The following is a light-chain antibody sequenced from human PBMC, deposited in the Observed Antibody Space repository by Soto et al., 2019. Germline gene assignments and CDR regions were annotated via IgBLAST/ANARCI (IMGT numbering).Light chain of an antibody. V-gene: IGLV2-14*01. CDR3: TSYSSSDIFYV. J-gene: IGLJ1*01. CDR1: SSDIGGYYY. Sequence: QSVLTQPASVSGSPGQSITMSCTGTSSDIGGYYYVSWYQHHPGKAPKLLIYQVTNRPSRVSNRFSGSKSGNTASLTISGLQADDEADYYCTSYSSSDIFYVFGTGTKV. CDR2: QVT.